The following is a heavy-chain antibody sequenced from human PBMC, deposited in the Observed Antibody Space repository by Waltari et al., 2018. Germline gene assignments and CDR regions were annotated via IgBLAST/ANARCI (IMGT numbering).Heavy chain of an antibody. D-gene: IGHD1-26*01. V-gene: IGHV4-38-2*02. CDR2: IYHSGST. CDR3: ARASGRGADFDY. Sequence: QVQLQESGPGLVKPSETLSLTCTVSGYSISSGYYWGWVRQPPGKGLEWIGRIYHSGSTYYNPSLKSRVTISVDTSKNQFSLKLSSVTAADTAVYYCARASGRGADFDYWGQGTLVTVSS. J-gene: IGHJ4*02. CDR1: GYSISSGYY.